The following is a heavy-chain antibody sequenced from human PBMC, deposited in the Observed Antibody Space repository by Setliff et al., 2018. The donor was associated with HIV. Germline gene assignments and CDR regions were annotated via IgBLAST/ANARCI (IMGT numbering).Heavy chain of an antibody. CDR2: IIPLFSTA. CDR1: GGTFSGHA. V-gene: IGHV1-69*13. J-gene: IGHJ5*02. D-gene: IGHD6-19*01. Sequence: SVKVSCKAAGGTFSGHAINWVRQAPGQGVEWMGEIIPLFSTAHYAQKFQGRVTITADDSTSTAYMELSRLRSADTAVYYCARAPAHEHSTGWYSSSNRFDPWGQGTLVTVSS. CDR3: ARAPAHEHSTGWYSSSNRFDP.